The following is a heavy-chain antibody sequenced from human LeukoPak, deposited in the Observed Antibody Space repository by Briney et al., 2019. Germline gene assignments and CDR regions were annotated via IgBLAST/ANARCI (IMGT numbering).Heavy chain of an antibody. Sequence: SVKVSCKASGYTFTSYDINWVRQATGQGLEWMGGIIPIFGTANYAQKFQGRVTITADESTSTAYMELSSLRSEDTAVYYCASRLIGECSYGLDYWGQGTPVTVSS. CDR3: ASRLIGECSYGLDY. CDR2: IIPIFGTA. D-gene: IGHD5-18*01. J-gene: IGHJ4*02. V-gene: IGHV1-69*13. CDR1: GYTFTSYD.